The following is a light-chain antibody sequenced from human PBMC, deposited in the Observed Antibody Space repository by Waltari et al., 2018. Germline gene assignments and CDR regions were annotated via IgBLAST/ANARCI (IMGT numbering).Light chain of an antibody. CDR3: SSYTSSSTRV. J-gene: IGLJ1*01. CDR1: SSDVGGYNF. Sequence: QSALTQPASVSGSPGQSISISCTGTSSDVGGYNFVSWYQQHPGKAPQLMIYDVANRPSGVSNRFSGSKSGNTASLTISGLQAEEEADYYCSSYTSSSTRVFGTGTKVTVL. CDR2: DVA. V-gene: IGLV2-14*03.